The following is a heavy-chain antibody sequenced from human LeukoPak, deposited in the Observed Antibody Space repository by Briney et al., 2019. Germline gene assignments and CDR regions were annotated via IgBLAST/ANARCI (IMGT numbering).Heavy chain of an antibody. CDR3: ARCVVPAATPGYFDY. CDR2: ISYDGSNK. J-gene: IGHJ4*02. Sequence: GGSLRLSCAASGFTFSSYAMHWVRQAPGKGLEWVAVISYDGSNKYYADSVKGRFTISRDNSKNTLYLQMDSLRAEDTAVYYCARCVVPAATPGYFDYWGQGTLVTVSS. V-gene: IGHV3-30-3*01. CDR1: GFTFSSYA. D-gene: IGHD2-2*01.